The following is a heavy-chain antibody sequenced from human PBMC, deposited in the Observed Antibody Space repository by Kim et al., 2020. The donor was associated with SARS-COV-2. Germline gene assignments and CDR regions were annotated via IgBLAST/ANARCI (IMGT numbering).Heavy chain of an antibody. J-gene: IGHJ4*02. Sequence: ADPGKSRFTISRDNSKNTLSLQMNSLRAEDTAMYYCAKATYSGSYFSDYWGQGTLVTVSS. D-gene: IGHD1-26*01. V-gene: IGHV3-30*02. CDR3: AKATYSGSYFSDY.